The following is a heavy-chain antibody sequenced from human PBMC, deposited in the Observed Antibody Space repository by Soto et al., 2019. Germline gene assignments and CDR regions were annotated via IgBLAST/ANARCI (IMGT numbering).Heavy chain of an antibody. J-gene: IGHJ4*02. Sequence: ASVKVSCKASGYTFTNYVMHWVRQAPGQRLEWMGWINTGNGNTKYSQNFQGRVTITRDTSASTAYMELSSLRSEDTAVYYCASLSGDFDYWGQGTLVTVSP. V-gene: IGHV1-3*04. CDR1: GYTFTNYV. CDR2: INTGNGNT. CDR3: ASLSGDFDY.